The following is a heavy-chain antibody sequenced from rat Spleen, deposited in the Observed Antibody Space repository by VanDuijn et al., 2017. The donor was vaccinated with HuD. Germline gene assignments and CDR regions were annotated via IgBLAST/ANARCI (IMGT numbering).Heavy chain of an antibody. D-gene: IGHD1-12*03. CDR2: ISSGGTI. CDR1: GFSLTNNG. Sequence: QVQLKESGPGLVQPSQTLSLTCTVSGFSLTNNGVSWVRQPPGEGLEWIAAISSGGTIYYNSTFKSRLCIGRDTAKSQVFLNVNSLQSEDKGNFLCARDTFYYYGGYYYFDYWGQGVMYTVSS. J-gene: IGHJ2*01. V-gene: IGHV2S12*01. CDR3: ARDTFYYYGGYYYFDY.